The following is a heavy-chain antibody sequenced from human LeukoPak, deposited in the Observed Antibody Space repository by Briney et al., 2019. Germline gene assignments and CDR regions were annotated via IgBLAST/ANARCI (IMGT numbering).Heavy chain of an antibody. V-gene: IGHV3-21*01. CDR3: ARDDVVVPAAKPGLDY. Sequence: GGSLRLSCAASGFTFSSYSMNWVGQAPGKGREGVSSISSSSSYIYYADSVKGRFTISRDNAKNSLYLQMNSLRAEDTAVYYCARDDVVVPAAKPGLDYWGQGTLVTVSS. D-gene: IGHD2-2*01. CDR2: ISSSSSYI. J-gene: IGHJ4*02. CDR1: GFTFSSYS.